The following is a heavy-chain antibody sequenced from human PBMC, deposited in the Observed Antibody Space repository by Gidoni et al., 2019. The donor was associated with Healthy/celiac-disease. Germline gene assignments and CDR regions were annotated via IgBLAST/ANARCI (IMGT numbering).Heavy chain of an antibody. CDR1: GFTFSSYS. CDR3: ARDPGYYDSSGYR. D-gene: IGHD3-22*01. CDR2: SSSSSSYI. V-gene: IGHV3-21*01. Sequence: EVQLVESGGGLVKPGGSLRLSCAASGFTFSSYSMNWVRQAPGKGLEWVSASSSSSSYIYYADSVKGRFTISRDNAKNSLYLQMNSLRAEDTAVYYCARDPGYYDSSGYRWGQGTLVTVSS. J-gene: IGHJ5*02.